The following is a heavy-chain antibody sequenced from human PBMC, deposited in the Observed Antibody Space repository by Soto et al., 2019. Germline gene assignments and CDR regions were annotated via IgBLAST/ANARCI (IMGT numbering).Heavy chain of an antibody. Sequence: QVQLQQSGPGLVKPSQTLSLTCAISGASVSSNSATGNWIRQSPSRGLEWLGRTYYRSNWNNDYAVAVKSRITINPDTSQNHLSLQLNSVTPEDTAMYYCARGFWSGSKYHVDYWGQGTLVTGSS. CDR3: ARGFWSGSKYHVDY. D-gene: IGHD3-3*01. J-gene: IGHJ4*02. V-gene: IGHV6-1*01. CDR1: GASVSSNSAT. CDR2: TYYRSNWNN.